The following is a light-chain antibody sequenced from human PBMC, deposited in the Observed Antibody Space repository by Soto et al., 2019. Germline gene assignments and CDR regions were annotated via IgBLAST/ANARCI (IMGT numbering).Light chain of an antibody. V-gene: IGLV2-18*02. Sequence: QSVLTQPPSVSGSPGQSVTISCSGTSSDVGSYNRVSWYQQPPGTAPKLMIYEVSNRPSGVPDRFSGSKSGNTASLTISGLQAEDEADYYCGSFTSSSTYGFGTGTKVTVL. CDR2: EVS. CDR3: GSFTSSSTYG. J-gene: IGLJ1*01. CDR1: SSDVGSYNR.